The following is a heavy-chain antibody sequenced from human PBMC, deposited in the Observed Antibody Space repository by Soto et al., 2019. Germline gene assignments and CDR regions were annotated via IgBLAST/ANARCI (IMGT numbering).Heavy chain of an antibody. CDR3: ARDHRDDSSPRFDP. V-gene: IGHV1-3*01. D-gene: IGHD3-22*01. CDR1: GYTFTSYA. Sequence: QVQLVQSGAEVKKPGASVKVSCKASGYTFTSYAMHWVRQAPGQRLEWMGWVNAGNGNTKYSQTFQGRATITRDTSASTAYMELISLRSEDPAVYYCARDHRDDSSPRFDPWGQGTLVTVS. CDR2: VNAGNGNT. J-gene: IGHJ5*02.